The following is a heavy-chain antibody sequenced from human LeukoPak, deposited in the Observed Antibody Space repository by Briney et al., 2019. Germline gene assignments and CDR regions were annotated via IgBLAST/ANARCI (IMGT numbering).Heavy chain of an antibody. D-gene: IGHD6-19*01. J-gene: IGHJ6*02. CDR1: GFTFSSYW. CDR2: INSDGSST. CDR3: ARDLKYSSGWDRTYYYYGMDV. V-gene: IGHV3-74*01. Sequence: GGSLRLSCAASGFTFSSYWMHWVRQAPGKGLVWVSRINSDGSSTSYADSVKGRFTISRDNAKNTLYLQMNSLRAEDTAVYYCARDLKYSSGWDRTYYYYGMDVWGQGTTVTVSS.